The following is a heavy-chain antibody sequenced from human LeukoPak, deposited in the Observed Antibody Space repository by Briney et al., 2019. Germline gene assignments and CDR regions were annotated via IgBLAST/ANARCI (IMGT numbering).Heavy chain of an antibody. CDR1: GGSISSGSYY. Sequence: SQTLSLTCTVSGGSISSGSYYWSWIRQPAGKGLEWIGRIYTSGSTNYNPSLKSRVTISVDTSKNQFSLKLSSVTAADTAVYYCTGRQQILAVTATCGSFDLWGQGTMVTVSA. CDR2: IYTSGST. D-gene: IGHD2-21*02. J-gene: IGHJ3*01. V-gene: IGHV4-61*02. CDR3: TGRQQILAVTATCGSFDL.